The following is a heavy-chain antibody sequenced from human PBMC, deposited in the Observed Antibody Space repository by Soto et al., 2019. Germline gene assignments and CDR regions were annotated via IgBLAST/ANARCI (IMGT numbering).Heavy chain of an antibody. CDR1: GGSISSYY. Sequence: QVQLQESGPGLVKPSETLSLTCTVSGGSISSYYWSWIRQPPGRGLQWIGYIYHTESTTYNSNHSLKSQVTTSLDTSKNQFSLKLTTVTAADTALYYCATGRVLYGSEYWGQGTLVTVSS. D-gene: IGHD3-10*01. J-gene: IGHJ4*02. CDR3: ATGRVLYGSEY. V-gene: IGHV4-59*03. CDR2: IYHTESTTY.